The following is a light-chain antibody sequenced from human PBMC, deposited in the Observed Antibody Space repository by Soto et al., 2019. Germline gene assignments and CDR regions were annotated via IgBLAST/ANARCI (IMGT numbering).Light chain of an antibody. V-gene: IGKV3-11*01. Sequence: EIVLTQSPATLSSSPGERATLSCWASLSVSNYLAWYQQKPGQSPRLLIYDASNRATGIPARFSGSGSGTDFTLTISSLEPEDFAVYYCQQRSNWPPLTFGGGTRVEIK. J-gene: IGKJ4*01. CDR2: DAS. CDR1: LSVSNY. CDR3: QQRSNWPPLT.